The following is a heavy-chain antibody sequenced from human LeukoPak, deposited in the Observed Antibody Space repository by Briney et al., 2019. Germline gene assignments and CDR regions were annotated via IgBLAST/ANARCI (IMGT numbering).Heavy chain of an antibody. CDR1: GFTFSGYG. D-gene: IGHD3-3*01. CDR3: TRYDSSRFDP. V-gene: IGHV3-30*03. J-gene: IGHJ5*02. Sequence: GRSLRLSCAASGFTFSGYGMHWVRQAPGKGLEWVTGIAYDGSRKHYADSVKGRFTISRDNSRNTMDLRINSRSVEVTAVYHCTRYDSSRFDPWGQGTLVIVSA. CDR2: IAYDGSRK.